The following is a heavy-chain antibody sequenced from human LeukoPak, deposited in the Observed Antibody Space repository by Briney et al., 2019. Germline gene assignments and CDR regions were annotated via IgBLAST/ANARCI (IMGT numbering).Heavy chain of an antibody. D-gene: IGHD3-10*01. CDR3: ARAPMVRGAGAFDI. Sequence: PSETLSLTCTVSGGSISSDSYYWSWIRQPAGKGLEWIGRIYSSGSTNYNPSLKSRVTISVDTSKNQFSLKLSSVTAADTAVYYCARAPMVRGAGAFDIWGQGTMVTVSS. CDR1: GGSISSDSYY. J-gene: IGHJ3*02. CDR2: IYSSGST. V-gene: IGHV4-61*02.